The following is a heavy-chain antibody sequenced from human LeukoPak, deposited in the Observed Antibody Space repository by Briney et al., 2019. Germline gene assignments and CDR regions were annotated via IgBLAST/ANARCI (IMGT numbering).Heavy chain of an antibody. J-gene: IGHJ4*02. CDR2: INHSGST. D-gene: IGHD6-19*01. CDR1: GGSFSGYY. CDR3: ARGGGTSGWYLDY. V-gene: IGHV4-34*01. Sequence: SETLSLTCAVYGGSFSGYYWSWIRQPPGKGLEWIGEINHSGSTNYNPSLKSRVTISVDTSKNQFSLKLSSVTAADTAVYYCARGGGTSGWYLDYWGQGTLVTVSS.